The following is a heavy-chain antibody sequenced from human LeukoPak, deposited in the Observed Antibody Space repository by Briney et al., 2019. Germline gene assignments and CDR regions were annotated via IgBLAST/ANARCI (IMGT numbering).Heavy chain of an antibody. CDR3: ARVIYRQAYGDY. V-gene: IGHV4-39*01. Sequence: PSETLSLTCTVSGGSISSSSYYWGWIRQPPGKGLEWIGSIYYSGSTYYNPSLKSRATISVDTSKNQFSLKLSSVTAADTAVYYCARVIYRQAYGDYWGQGTLVTVSS. CDR1: GGSISSSSYY. D-gene: IGHD2-2*02. CDR2: IYYSGST. J-gene: IGHJ4*02.